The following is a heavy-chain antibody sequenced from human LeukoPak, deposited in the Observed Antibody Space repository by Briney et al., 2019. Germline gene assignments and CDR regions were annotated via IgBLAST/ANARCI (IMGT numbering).Heavy chain of an antibody. CDR3: AKVGDYYYDSSGYSPFDY. CDR2: ISGSGGST. V-gene: IGHV3-23*01. Sequence: GGSLRLSCAASGFTFDDYAMHWVRQAPGKGLEWVSAISGSGGSTYYADSVKGRFTISRDNSKNTLYLQMNSLRAEDTAVYYCAKVGDYYYDSSGYSPFDYWGQGTLVTVSS. D-gene: IGHD3-22*01. J-gene: IGHJ4*02. CDR1: GFTFDDYA.